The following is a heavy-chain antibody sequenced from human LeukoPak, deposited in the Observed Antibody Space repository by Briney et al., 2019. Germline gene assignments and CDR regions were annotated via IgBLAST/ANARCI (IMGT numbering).Heavy chain of an antibody. CDR2: INGDGSAT. CDR1: GFTFSTYW. CDR3: ARDYAGSPDY. Sequence: GGSLRLSCTASGFTFSTYWINWVRQSPGKGLVWVALINGDGSATTHADSVKGRFTISRDNAKNTAYLQMNSLRDEDTAVYYCARDYAGSPDYWGQGTLVTVSA. J-gene: IGHJ4*02. D-gene: IGHD3-10*01. V-gene: IGHV3-74*03.